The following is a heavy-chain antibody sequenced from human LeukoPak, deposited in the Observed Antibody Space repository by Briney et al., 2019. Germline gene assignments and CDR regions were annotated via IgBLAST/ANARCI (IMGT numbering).Heavy chain of an antibody. CDR2: IDHSGTT. Sequence: PSETLSLTCTVSGGSISSSIYYWGWIRQSPGKGLEWIGSIDHSGTTYYNPSLKSRGSISVDTSKNKFSLKLSSVTAADTAVYYCARDFGTGTSDHWGQGTLVTVSS. V-gene: IGHV4-39*07. CDR1: GGSISSSIYY. CDR3: ARDFGTGTSDH. J-gene: IGHJ4*02. D-gene: IGHD1-7*01.